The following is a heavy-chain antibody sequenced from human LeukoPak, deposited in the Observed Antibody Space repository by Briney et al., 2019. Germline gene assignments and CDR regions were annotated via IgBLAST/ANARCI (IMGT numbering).Heavy chain of an antibody. CDR3: ARDLDQYNGRFGGFGHDF. J-gene: IGHJ4*02. CDR2: ISAYNGNT. Sequence: ASVKVSCTASGYAFINYGINWVRQAPGQGLEWMGWISAYNGNTNYAQSLQGRVTMTTDTSTSTVYMEMRSLTSDDTAVYYCARDLDQYNGRFGGFGHDFWGQGTLVTVSS. D-gene: IGHD3-10*01. V-gene: IGHV1-18*01. CDR1: GYAFINYG.